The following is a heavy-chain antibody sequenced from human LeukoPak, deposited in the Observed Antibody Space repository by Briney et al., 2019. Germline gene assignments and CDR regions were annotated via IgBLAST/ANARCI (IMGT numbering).Heavy chain of an antibody. CDR3: AKDRSSARALVGAYYFDY. CDR2: ISSDSSTI. V-gene: IGHV3-48*04. CDR1: GFTFSSSA. J-gene: IGHJ4*02. Sequence: GGSLRLSCAASGFTFSSSAMSWVRQAPGKGLEWVSYISSDSSTIYYADSVKGRFSISRDNVKNSVYLQMTSLRAEDTAVYYCAKDRSSARALVGAYYFDYWGQGTLVTVSS. D-gene: IGHD1-26*01.